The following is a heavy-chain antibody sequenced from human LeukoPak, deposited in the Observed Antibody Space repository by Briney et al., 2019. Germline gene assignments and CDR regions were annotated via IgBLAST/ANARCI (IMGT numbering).Heavy chain of an antibody. CDR1: GGSISSYY. Sequence: SETLSLTCTVSGGSISSYYWSWIRQPAGKGLEWIGRIYTSGSTNYNPSLKSRVTMSVDTSKNQFSLKLSSVTAADTAVYYCARGRLRYYYDSSGYYLDYWGQGTLVTVSS. V-gene: IGHV4-4*07. J-gene: IGHJ4*02. D-gene: IGHD3-22*01. CDR2: IYTSGST. CDR3: ARGRLRYYYDSSGYYLDY.